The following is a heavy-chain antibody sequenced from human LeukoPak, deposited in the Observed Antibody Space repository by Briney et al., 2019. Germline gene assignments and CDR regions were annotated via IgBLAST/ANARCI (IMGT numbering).Heavy chain of an antibody. CDR2: ISYSGST. CDR1: GGSISGYY. Sequence: SETLSLTCTVSGGSISGYYWSWIRQPPGKGLECIGYISYSGSTNYIPSLKSRVTISVDTSKNQFSLKLTSVTAADTAVYYCARQGRSYWLNPDHYYYYGMDVWGQGTTVTVSS. V-gene: IGHV4-59*08. D-gene: IGHD3-9*01. J-gene: IGHJ6*02. CDR3: ARQGRSYWLNPDHYYYYGMDV.